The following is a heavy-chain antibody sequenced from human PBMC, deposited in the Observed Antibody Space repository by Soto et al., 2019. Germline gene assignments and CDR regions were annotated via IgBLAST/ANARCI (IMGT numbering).Heavy chain of an antibody. J-gene: IGHJ4*02. V-gene: IGHV3-64*07. D-gene: IGHD4-17*01. CDR3: ARAEAVTIGFTIHYFFDF. Sequence: DVQLVESGGGLVQPGGSLRLSCAVSGFTFSHYTMHWFRQAPGRRLEYVSAISSDGGTTYYADSVRGRFTISRDNSKNTLYLQMGSLRSEDTGLYLCARAEAVTIGFTIHYFFDFWGRGTLVTVSS. CDR1: GFTFSHYT. CDR2: ISSDGGTT.